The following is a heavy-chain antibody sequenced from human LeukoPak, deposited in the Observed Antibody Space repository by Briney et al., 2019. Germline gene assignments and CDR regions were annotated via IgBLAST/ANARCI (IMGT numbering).Heavy chain of an antibody. CDR1: GGSISTYY. D-gene: IGHD6-6*01. CDR3: ARGGAARLHFQN. CDR2: IYHSGST. Sequence: SEALSLTCTVSGGSISTYYWNWIRQPPGKGLEWIGYIYHSGSTNYNPSLQSRVTISVDTSKNQFSLNLNSVTAADTAVYYCARGGAARLHFQNWGQGTLVTVSS. V-gene: IGHV4-59*01. J-gene: IGHJ1*01.